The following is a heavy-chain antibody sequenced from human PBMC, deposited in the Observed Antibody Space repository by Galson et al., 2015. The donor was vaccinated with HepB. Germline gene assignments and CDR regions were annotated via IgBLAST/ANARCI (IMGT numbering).Heavy chain of an antibody. CDR3: AKKYGDFVYYYYYGMDV. D-gene: IGHD4-17*01. CDR2: ISGSGGST. V-gene: IGHV3-23*01. CDR1: GFTFSGYA. Sequence: SLRLSCAASGFTFSGYAMSWVRQAPGKGLEWVSAISGSGGSTYYADSVKGRFTISRDNSKNTLYLQMNSLRAEDTAVYYCAKKYGDFVYYYYYGMDVWGQGTTVTVSS. J-gene: IGHJ6*02.